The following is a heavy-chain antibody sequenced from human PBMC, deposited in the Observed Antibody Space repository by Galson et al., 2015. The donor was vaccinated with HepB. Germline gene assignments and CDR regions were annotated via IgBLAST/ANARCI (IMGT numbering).Heavy chain of an antibody. Sequence: SVKVSCKASGGTFSSYTISWVRQAPGQGLEWMGGIIPIIGSANYAQKFQGRVTINADGSTSTAYLELSSLRSEDTAVYYCARGGYYGGNSEFLPSYYYYYMDVWGKGTTVTVSS. D-gene: IGHD4-23*01. CDR1: GGTFSSYT. V-gene: IGHV1-69*13. J-gene: IGHJ6*03. CDR3: ARGGYYGGNSEFLPSYYYYYMDV. CDR2: IIPIIGSA.